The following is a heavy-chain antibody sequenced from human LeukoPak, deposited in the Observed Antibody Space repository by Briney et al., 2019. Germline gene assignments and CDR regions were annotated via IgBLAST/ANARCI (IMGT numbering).Heavy chain of an antibody. D-gene: IGHD2-2*01. V-gene: IGHV3-53*01. CDR1: GFTFSSYA. CDR3: ARDLRVPAAMPFHCYYGMDV. J-gene: IGHJ6*02. Sequence: GGSLRLSCAASGFTFSSYAMSWVRQAPGKGLEWVSVIYSGGSTYYADSVKGRFTISRDNSKNTLYLQMNSLRAEDTAVYYCARDLRVPAAMPFHCYYGMDVWGQGTTVTVSS. CDR2: IYSGGST.